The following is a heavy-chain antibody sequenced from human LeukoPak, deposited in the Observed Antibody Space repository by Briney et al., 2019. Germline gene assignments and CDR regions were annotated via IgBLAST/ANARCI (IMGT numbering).Heavy chain of an antibody. J-gene: IGHJ3*02. CDR1: GFTFSSYG. Sequence: PGGSLRLSCAASGFTFSSYGMHWVRQAPGKGLEWVAVIWYDGSNKYYADSVKGRFTISRDNSKNTLYLQMNSLRAEDTAVYYCARDSGIAVADDAFDIWGQGTMVTVSS. CDR2: IWYDGSNK. CDR3: ARDSGIAVADDAFDI. V-gene: IGHV3-33*01. D-gene: IGHD6-19*01.